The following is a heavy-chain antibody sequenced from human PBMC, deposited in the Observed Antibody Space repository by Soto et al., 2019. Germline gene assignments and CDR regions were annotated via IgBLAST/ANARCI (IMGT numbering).Heavy chain of an antibody. Sequence: QVQLVQSGAEVKKPGSSVKVSCKASGGTFSSDSFSWVRQAPGQGLEWMGGIIPMFDTPIYAQKFQDRVTITADESTSTAYRQLSSLRSGDTAVYYCATSGGRDRDFNYWGQGSLVTVSS. V-gene: IGHV1-69*12. CDR1: GGTFSSDS. D-gene: IGHD2-15*01. J-gene: IGHJ4*02. CDR2: IIPMFDTP. CDR3: ATSGGRDRDFNY.